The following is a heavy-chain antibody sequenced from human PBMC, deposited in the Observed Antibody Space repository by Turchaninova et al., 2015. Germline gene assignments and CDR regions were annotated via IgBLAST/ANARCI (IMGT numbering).Heavy chain of an antibody. J-gene: IGHJ5*02. CDR2: IYPGDSDT. Sequence: EVQLVQPGAEVKKPGESPRLSCETSGHSFMGYCRGWVRQMAGRGLKWIGVIYPGDSDTRYSPSFQGQVTISVDKSISTAYLQWSGLKASDTAIYYCARLPTGISNPYNWFDPWGQGTLVIVSS. CDR1: GHSFMGYC. D-gene: IGHD2-21*01. CDR3: ARLPTGISNPYNWFDP. V-gene: IGHV5-51*01.